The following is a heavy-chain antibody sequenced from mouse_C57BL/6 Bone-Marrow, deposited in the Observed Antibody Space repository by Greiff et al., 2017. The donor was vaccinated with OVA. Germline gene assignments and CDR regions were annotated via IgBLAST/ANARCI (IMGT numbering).Heavy chain of an antibody. CDR2: IYPGSGST. V-gene: IGHV1-55*01. CDR3: ARPYYYGSSYDAMDY. Sequence: QVQLQQPGAELVKPGASVKMSCKASGYTFTSYWITWVKQRPGQGLEWIGDIYPGSGSTNYNEKFKSKATLTVDTSSSTAYMQLCSLTSEDSAVYYCARPYYYGSSYDAMDYWGQGTSVTVSS. CDR1: GYTFTSYW. J-gene: IGHJ4*01. D-gene: IGHD1-1*01.